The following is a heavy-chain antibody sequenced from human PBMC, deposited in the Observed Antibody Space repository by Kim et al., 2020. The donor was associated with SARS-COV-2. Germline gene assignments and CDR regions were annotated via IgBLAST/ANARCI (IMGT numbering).Heavy chain of an antibody. Sequence: AESVKDRFIISRDTSKNTVYLEINNMRAEDMAVYYCAREIKFDGFAFFDLWGGGTLVSVSS. V-gene: IGHV3-66*01. D-gene: IGHD3-16*01. J-gene: IGHJ2*01. CDR3: AREIKFDGFAFFDL.